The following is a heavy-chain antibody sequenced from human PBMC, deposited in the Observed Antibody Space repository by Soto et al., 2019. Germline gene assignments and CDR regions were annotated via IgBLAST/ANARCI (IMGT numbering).Heavy chain of an antibody. V-gene: IGHV3-23*01. CDR2: INGNGGNT. D-gene: IGHD6-19*01. Sequence: LRLSCAASGFTFSSYGMSWVRQAPGKGLEWVSSINGNGGNTYYADSVRGRFTISRDNSKNTLYLQMNSLRAEDTAVYYCAKRDTSGSYYFDYWGRGTLVTVSS. CDR1: GFTFSSYG. CDR3: AKRDTSGSYYFDY. J-gene: IGHJ4*02.